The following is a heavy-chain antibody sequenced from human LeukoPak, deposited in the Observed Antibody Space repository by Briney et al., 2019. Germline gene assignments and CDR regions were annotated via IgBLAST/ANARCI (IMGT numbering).Heavy chain of an antibody. CDR3: ARRIYSSGLYWYFDL. CDR2: IYYSGST. Sequence: PSETLSLTCTVSGGSISSYYWSWIRQPPGKGLEGIGYIYYSGSTNYNPSLKSRVTISVDTSKNQFSLKLSSVTAADTAVYYCARRIYSSGLYWYFDLWGRGTLVTVSS. CDR1: GGSISSYY. D-gene: IGHD6-19*01. J-gene: IGHJ2*01. V-gene: IGHV4-59*08.